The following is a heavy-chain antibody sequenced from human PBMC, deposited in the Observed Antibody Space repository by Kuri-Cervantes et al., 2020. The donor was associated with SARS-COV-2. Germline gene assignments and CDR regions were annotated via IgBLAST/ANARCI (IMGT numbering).Heavy chain of an antibody. J-gene: IGHJ4*02. CDR1: GFSFEAHA. CDR2: INYDGAYT. V-gene: IGHV3-43D*03. D-gene: IGHD2-21*01. CDR3: ARVPATGPVAGGFDS. Sequence: GESLKISCAASGFSFEAHAMYWVRQRPGKGLEWVSMINYDGAYTYYADSVKGRFSISRDNSKNTLYLQMNSLRAEDTAMYYCARVPATGPVAGGFDSWGLGTLVTVSS.